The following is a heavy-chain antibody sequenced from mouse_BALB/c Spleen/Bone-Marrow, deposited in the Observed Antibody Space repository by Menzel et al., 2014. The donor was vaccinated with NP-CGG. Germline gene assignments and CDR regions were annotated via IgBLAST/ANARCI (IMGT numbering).Heavy chain of an antibody. Sequence: EVQLQQSGPELVKPGASVKMSCKASGYTFTSYVMHWVKQKPGQGLEWIGYINPYNDGTKYNEKFKGKATLTSDKSSSTAYMELSSPTSEDSAVYYCARREDGYGTFYWYFDVWGAGTTVTVSS. CDR3: ARREDGYGTFYWYFDV. J-gene: IGHJ1*01. D-gene: IGHD2-2*01. CDR2: INPYNDGT. V-gene: IGHV1-14*01. CDR1: GYTFTSYV.